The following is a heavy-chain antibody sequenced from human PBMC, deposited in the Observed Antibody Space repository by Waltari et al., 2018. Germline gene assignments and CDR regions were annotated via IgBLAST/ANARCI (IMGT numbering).Heavy chain of an antibody. J-gene: IGHJ4*02. CDR3: ASGGAESYYDSSACLDY. V-gene: IGHV3-48*01. D-gene: IGHD3-22*01. Sequence: EVQLVESGGGLVQPGGSLRLSCAASGFTFSSYSMNWVRQAPGKGLEWVSYINSSSSTIYYADSVKGRFTISRDNAKNSLYLQMNSLRAEDTAVYYCASGGAESYYDSSACLDYWGQGTLVTVSS. CDR2: INSSSSTI. CDR1: GFTFSSYS.